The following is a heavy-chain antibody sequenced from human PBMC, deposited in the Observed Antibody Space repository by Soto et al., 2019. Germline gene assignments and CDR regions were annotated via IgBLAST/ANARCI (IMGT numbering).Heavy chain of an antibody. J-gene: IGHJ3*02. V-gene: IGHV4-34*01. Sequence: QVQLQQWGAGLLKPSETLSLTCAVFGGSVNSGNYYWSWIRQPPGKGLEWIGAMSHSGGTHFNPALQRRVTISVDTSKNQFSLKMSSLTAADTALYYCARVERGTATTVVDAFDIWGPGTTVTASS. CDR1: GGSVNSGNYY. CDR2: MSHSGGT. CDR3: ARVERGTATTVVDAFDI. D-gene: IGHD1-1*01.